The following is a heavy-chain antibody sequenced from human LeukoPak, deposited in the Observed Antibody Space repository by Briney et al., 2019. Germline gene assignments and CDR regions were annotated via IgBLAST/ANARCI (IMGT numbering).Heavy chain of an antibody. CDR2: INHSGYT. J-gene: IGHJ4*02. D-gene: IGHD4-17*01. Sequence: SETLSLTCAVYGASFSGYYWSWVRQPPGKGLEWIGEINHSGYTNDSPSLKSRVTMSIDTSRKQFSLNLRSVTVADTAVYYCTRMTTGHDYWGQGTLVTVSS. CDR1: GASFSGYY. CDR3: TRMTTGHDY. V-gene: IGHV4-34*01.